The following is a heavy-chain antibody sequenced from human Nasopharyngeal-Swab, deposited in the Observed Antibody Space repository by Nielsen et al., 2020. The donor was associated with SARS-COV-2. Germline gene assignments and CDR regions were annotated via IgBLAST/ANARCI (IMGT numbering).Heavy chain of an antibody. J-gene: IGHJ6*02. CDR3: ANLWFGEPSGYYYSYAMDV. CDR1: GFTFSSYA. D-gene: IGHD3-10*01. Sequence: GASLKISCAASGFTFSSYAMSWLRQTPGMGLEWVSAITGSGGRTYYADSVKGRFTISRDNSKNTLYLQMNSLRAEDTAIYYCANLWFGEPSGYYYSYAMDVWGQGTTVTVSS. CDR2: ITGSGGRT. V-gene: IGHV3-23*01.